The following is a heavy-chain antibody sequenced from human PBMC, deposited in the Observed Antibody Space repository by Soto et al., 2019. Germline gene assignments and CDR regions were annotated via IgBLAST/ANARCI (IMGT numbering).Heavy chain of an antibody. CDR1: GYSFTSYP. CDR3: ARVQSGYDFAY. V-gene: IGHV1-3*01. CDR2: INAGNGNT. D-gene: IGHD5-12*01. J-gene: IGHJ4*02. Sequence: ASVNLPRKTSGYSFTSYPMHWRRQAPGKRLEWMGWINAGNGNTKYSQKFQGRVTITRDTSASTAYMELSSLRSDDTAVYYCARVQSGYDFAYWGQGTLVTVSS.